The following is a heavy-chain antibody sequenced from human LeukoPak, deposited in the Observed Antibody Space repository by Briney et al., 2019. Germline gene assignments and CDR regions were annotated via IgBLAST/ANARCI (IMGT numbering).Heavy chain of an antibody. D-gene: IGHD3-22*01. V-gene: IGHV3-21*01. Sequence: PGGSLRLSCAASGFTFSSYSMNWVRQAPGKGLEWVSSISRSSSYIYYADSVKGRFTISRDNAKDSLYLQMNSLRAEDTAVYYCARGSGLLTENWFDPWGQGTLVTVSS. CDR3: ARGSGLLTENWFDP. J-gene: IGHJ5*02. CDR2: ISRSSSYI. CDR1: GFTFSSYS.